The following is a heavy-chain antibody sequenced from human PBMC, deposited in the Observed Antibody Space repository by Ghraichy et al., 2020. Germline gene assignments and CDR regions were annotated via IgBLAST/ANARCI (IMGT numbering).Heavy chain of an antibody. CDR1: GGTFSSYA. D-gene: IGHD2-2*02. Sequence: SVKVSCKASGGTFSSYAISWVRQAPGQGLEWMGGIIPIFGTANYAQKFQGRVTITTDESTSTAYMELSSLRSEDTAVYYCARGYCSSTSCYSGAFDIWGQGTMVTVSS. CDR2: IIPIFGTA. J-gene: IGHJ3*02. CDR3: ARGYCSSTSCYSGAFDI. V-gene: IGHV1-69*05.